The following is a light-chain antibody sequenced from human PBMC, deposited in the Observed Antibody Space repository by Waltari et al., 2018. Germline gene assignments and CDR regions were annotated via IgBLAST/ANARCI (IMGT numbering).Light chain of an antibody. V-gene: IGLV4-69*01. CDR1: SGHINNV. CDR3: QTGGHGTWV. CDR2: VNSDGRH. Sequence: QLVLTQSPSASASLGASVKLTCTLSSGHINNVIAWLQQRPEKGPRYLMKVNSDGRHNQGDVIPDRFSGSGSGAERYLSISSLQSEDEADYICQTGGHGTWVFGGGTKLTVL. J-gene: IGLJ3*02.